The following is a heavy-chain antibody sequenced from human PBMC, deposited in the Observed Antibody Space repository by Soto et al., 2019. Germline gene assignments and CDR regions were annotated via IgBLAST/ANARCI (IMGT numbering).Heavy chain of an antibody. Sequence: EVQLVESGGGLVKPGGSLRLSCAASGFTFSSYSMNWVRQAPGKGLEWVSSISSSSSYIYYADSVKGRFTISRDNAKNSLYRQMNSLRAEDTAVYYCARAITMVRGVMTAYFDYWGQGTLVTVSS. V-gene: IGHV3-21*01. CDR1: GFTFSSYS. CDR3: ARAITMVRGVMTAYFDY. D-gene: IGHD3-10*01. J-gene: IGHJ4*02. CDR2: ISSSSSYI.